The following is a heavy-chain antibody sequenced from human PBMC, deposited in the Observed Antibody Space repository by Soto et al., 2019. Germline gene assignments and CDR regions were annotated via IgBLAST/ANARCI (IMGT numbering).Heavy chain of an antibody. CDR2: INPNSGGT. J-gene: IGHJ4*02. V-gene: IGHV1-2*02. CDR1: GYTFSEYX. CDR3: AKEPATAKPEGVDF. D-gene: IGHD1-1*01. Sequence: ASVKVSCKASGYTFSEYXIHWVRXAPGQGLEWMGWINPNSGGTKYAPKFQGGVTMTRDTSITTAYMELSRLRSGDTAVYYCAKEPATAKPEGVDFWGQGTLVTVSS.